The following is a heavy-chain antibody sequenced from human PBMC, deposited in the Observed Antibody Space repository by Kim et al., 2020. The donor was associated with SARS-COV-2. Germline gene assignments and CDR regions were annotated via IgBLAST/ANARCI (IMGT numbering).Heavy chain of an antibody. D-gene: IGHD1-26*01. Sequence: DSVKGRFTISRDNAKNSLYLQMNSLRAEDTAVYYCARALAGADYYYGMDVWGQGTTVTVSS. J-gene: IGHJ6*02. V-gene: IGHV3-48*03. CDR3: ARALAGADYYYGMDV.